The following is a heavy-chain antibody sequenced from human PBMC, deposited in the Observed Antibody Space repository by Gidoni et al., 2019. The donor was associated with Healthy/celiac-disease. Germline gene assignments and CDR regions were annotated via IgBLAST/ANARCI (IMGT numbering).Heavy chain of an antibody. D-gene: IGHD6-19*01. J-gene: IGHJ4*02. V-gene: IGHV3-30*18. Sequence: GLEWVAVISYDGSNKYYADSVKGRFTISRDNSKNTLYLQMNSLRAEDTAVYYCAKAGPVSSGWSMGYWGQGTLVTVSS. CDR3: AKAGPVSSGWSMGY. CDR2: ISYDGSNK.